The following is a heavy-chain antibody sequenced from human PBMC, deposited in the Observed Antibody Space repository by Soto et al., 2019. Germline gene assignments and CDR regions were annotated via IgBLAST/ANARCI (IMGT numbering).Heavy chain of an antibody. V-gene: IGHV1-69*13. J-gene: IGHJ4*02. CDR2: IIPIFGTA. D-gene: IGHD6-25*01. Sequence: SVKVSCKXSGGTFSSYAISWVRQAPGQGLEWMGGIIPIFGTANYAQKFQGRVTITADESTSTAYMELSSLRSEDTAVYYCARLGMKINPTSHSSECGWGQGTLVTVSS. CDR1: GGTFSSYA. CDR3: ARLGMKINPTSHSSECG.